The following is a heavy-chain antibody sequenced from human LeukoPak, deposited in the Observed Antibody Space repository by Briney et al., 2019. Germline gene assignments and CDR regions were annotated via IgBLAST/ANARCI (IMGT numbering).Heavy chain of an antibody. J-gene: IGHJ4*02. D-gene: IGHD2-15*01. CDR3: ARDRCSGGSCYPTLKY. CDR1: GYTFTSYG. CDR2: ISAYNGNT. Sequence: ASVTVSCKASGYTFTSYGISWVRQAPGQGLEWMGWISAYNGNTNYAQKLQGRVTMTTDTSTSTAYMELRSLRSDDTAVYYCARDRCSGGSCYPTLKYWGQGTLVTVSS. V-gene: IGHV1-18*01.